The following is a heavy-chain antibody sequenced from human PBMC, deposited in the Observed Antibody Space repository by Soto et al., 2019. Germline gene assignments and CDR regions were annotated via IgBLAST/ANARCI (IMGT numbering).Heavy chain of an antibody. J-gene: IGHJ4*02. Sequence: GRSLTLSCAASGFSFSTYSMSWVRQAPGKGLEWVSAFSGRSDKTYYADSVKGRFTISRDNSKNTLCLQMNSLRAEDTAVYYCAKESPCCTSTSCRLYYFDYWGQGTLVNVSS. CDR2: FSGRSDKT. CDR1: GFSFSTYS. CDR3: AKESPCCTSTSCRLYYFDY. V-gene: IGHV3-23*01. D-gene: IGHD2-2*01.